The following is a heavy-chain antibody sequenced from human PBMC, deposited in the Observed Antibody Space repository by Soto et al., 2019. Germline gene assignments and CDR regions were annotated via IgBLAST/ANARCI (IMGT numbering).Heavy chain of an antibody. CDR3: STIPCGGDCFMDY. J-gene: IGHJ4*02. D-gene: IGHD2-21*02. CDR2: ICYSGST. Sequence: SETLSLTCTVSGGSISSSSYYWGWIGQPPGKGLEWIGSICYSGSTYYNPSLKSRVTISVDTSKTQFSLKLSSVTAADTAVYYCSTIPCGGDCFMDYWGQGTLVTVSS. V-gene: IGHV4-39*01. CDR1: GGSISSSSYY.